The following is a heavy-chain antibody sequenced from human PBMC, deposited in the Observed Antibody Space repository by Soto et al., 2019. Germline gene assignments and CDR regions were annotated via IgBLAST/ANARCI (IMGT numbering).Heavy chain of an antibody. CDR2: IYHSGST. V-gene: IGHV4-4*02. CDR3: AKRDYYDSSGYTPNYYYYGMDV. J-gene: IGHJ6*02. CDR1: GGSIPSIQG. Sequence: SETLSRPCTACGGSIPSIQGWSSVRSPPGNELEWIGEIYHSGSTNYNPSLKSRVTISVDKSKNQFSLKLSSVTAADTAVYYCAKRDYYDSSGYTPNYYYYGMDVWGQGTTVS. D-gene: IGHD3-22*01.